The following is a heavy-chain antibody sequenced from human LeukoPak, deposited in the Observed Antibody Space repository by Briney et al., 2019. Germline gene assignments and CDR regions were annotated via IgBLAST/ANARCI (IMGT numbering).Heavy chain of an antibody. CDR3: GSFVSSGPL. CDR1: GFGFGYYD. CDR2: INSNGRTI. J-gene: IGHJ3*01. V-gene: IGHV3-64*02. D-gene: IGHD3-22*01. Sequence: GGSLRLACAASGFGFGYYDMHWVRQAPGKGLECVSAINSNGRTIHYADSVKGRFTVSRDNSNNTLYLQMGGLKPEDMAVYYCGSFVSSGPLWGQGTMVTVSS.